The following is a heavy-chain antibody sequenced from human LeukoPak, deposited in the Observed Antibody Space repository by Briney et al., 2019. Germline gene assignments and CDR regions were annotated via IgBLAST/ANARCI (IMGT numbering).Heavy chain of an antibody. D-gene: IGHD2-2*01. CDR2: IRYHGSDK. J-gene: IGHJ4*02. CDR1: GFTFSGSD. Sequence: GESLRLSCAASGFTFSGSDMHWVRQAPGKGLEWVAFIRYHGSDKFYADSVKGRFTISRDSSKNTLYLQMNSLRPEDTSVYYCARSPTSWYFDYWGQGTLVTVSS. CDR3: ARSPTSWYFDY. V-gene: IGHV3-30*02.